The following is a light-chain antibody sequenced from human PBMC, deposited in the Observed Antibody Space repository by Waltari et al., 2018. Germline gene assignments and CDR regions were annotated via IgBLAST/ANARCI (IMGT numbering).Light chain of an antibody. J-gene: IGKJ2*01. CDR1: QGISRY. CDR3: QQSYSSPYI. CDR2: GAS. Sequence: DIQMTQSPSSLSASVGDRVTITCRASQGISRYLNWYQQKPGKAPKLLISGASSLHSGVPSRFSGSGSATDFTLTISSVQPEDFATYYCQQSYSSPYIFGQGTNVEIQ. V-gene: IGKV1-39*01.